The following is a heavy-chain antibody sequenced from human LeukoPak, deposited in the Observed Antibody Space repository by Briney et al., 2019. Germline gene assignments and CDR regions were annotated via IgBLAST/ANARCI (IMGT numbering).Heavy chain of an antibody. CDR1: GGSISRYY. J-gene: IGHJ4*02. D-gene: IGHD6-13*01. V-gene: IGHV4-59*01. Sequence: SETLSLTCTVSGGSISRYYWSWLRQPPGKGLEWIGYIHYRVSTNYNPSLKSRVTISVDTSNNQFSLKLRSVNDADTAVYYCARGIAAAGTLDYWGQGTLVTVSS. CDR3: ARGIAAAGTLDY. CDR2: IHYRVST.